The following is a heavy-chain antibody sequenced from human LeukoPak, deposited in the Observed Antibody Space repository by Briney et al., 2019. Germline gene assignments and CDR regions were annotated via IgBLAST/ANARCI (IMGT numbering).Heavy chain of an antibody. Sequence: GGSLRLSCAASGFIFSSYSMDWVRQAPGMGLEWVSYIGPFSSSKYYADSVKGRFTISRDNAKKSLHLQMNSLRAEDTGVYYCVRASVGFDYWGQGTLVTVSS. V-gene: IGHV3-48*04. CDR3: VRASVGFDY. CDR2: IGPFSSSK. CDR1: GFIFSSYS. D-gene: IGHD1-26*01. J-gene: IGHJ4*02.